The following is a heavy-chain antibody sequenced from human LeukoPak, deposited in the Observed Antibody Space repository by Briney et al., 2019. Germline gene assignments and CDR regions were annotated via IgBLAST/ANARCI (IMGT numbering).Heavy chain of an antibody. J-gene: IGHJ4*02. CDR3: ARYVLSVAGTSL. CDR2: IYYSGST. D-gene: IGHD6-19*01. Sequence: SXTLSLTCTVSGGSISSSSYYWGWIRQPPGQGLEWIGTIYYSGSTYYNPSLKSRVTISVDTSKNQFSPKLSSVTAADTAVYYCARYVLSVAGTSLWGQGTLVTXSP. CDR1: GGSISSSSYY. V-gene: IGHV4-39*01.